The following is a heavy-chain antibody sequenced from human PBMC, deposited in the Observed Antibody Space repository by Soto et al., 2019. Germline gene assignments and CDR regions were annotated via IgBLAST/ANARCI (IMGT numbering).Heavy chain of an antibody. CDR1: GGSVSNNAYY. CDR3: ARTTAVPNTLRSRYFFDY. Sequence: SETLSLTCSFSGGSVSNNAYYWSWIRQPPGKRLEWIGYVYYSGTTNYNPSLKSRVTISVDLSKNQFSLRLSSVTTADTALYYCARTTAVPNTLRSRYFFDYWGQGTLVTAPQ. V-gene: IGHV4-61*08. J-gene: IGHJ4*02. D-gene: IGHD4-17*01. CDR2: VYYSGTT.